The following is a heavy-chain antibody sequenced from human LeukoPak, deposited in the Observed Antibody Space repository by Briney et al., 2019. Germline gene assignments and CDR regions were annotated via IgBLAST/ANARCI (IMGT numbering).Heavy chain of an antibody. CDR3: ARGFSH. V-gene: IGHV4-34*01. Sequence: SETLSLTCAVYGGSFNNYYWSWLRQPPGKGLEWIGEISHSGSTNYNPSLKSRVTVSLDTSKNQFSLKLGSVAAADTAVYYCARGFSHWGQGTLVTVSS. CDR2: ISHSGST. CDR1: GGSFNNYY. J-gene: IGHJ4*02.